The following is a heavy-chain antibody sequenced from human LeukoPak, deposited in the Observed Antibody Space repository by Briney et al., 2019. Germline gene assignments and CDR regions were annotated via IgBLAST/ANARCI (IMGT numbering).Heavy chain of an antibody. CDR2: IRYDGSNK. CDR1: GFTFSSYG. J-gene: IGHJ4*02. D-gene: IGHD3-22*01. CDR3: AKDAGYYYDSSGYYPDY. V-gene: IGHV3-30*02. Sequence: GGSLRLSCAASGFTFSSYGMHWVRQAPGKGLEWVAFIRYDGSNKYYADSVKGRFTISRDNSKNTLYLQMNSLRAEDTAVYYCAKDAGYYYDSSGYYPDYWGQGTLVTVSS.